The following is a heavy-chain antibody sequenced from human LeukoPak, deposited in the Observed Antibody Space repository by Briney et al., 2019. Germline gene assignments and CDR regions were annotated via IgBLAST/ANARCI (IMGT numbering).Heavy chain of an antibody. V-gene: IGHV4-39*01. D-gene: IGHD1-26*01. CDR1: GGSISSSSYY. Sequence: SETLSLTCTVSGGSISSSSYYWGWIRQPPGKGLEWIGSIYYSGSTYYNPSLKSRVTISVDTSKNQFSLKLSSVTAADTAVYYCASHSGSYYLFDYWGQGTLVTVSS. J-gene: IGHJ4*02. CDR3: ASHSGSYYLFDY. CDR2: IYYSGST.